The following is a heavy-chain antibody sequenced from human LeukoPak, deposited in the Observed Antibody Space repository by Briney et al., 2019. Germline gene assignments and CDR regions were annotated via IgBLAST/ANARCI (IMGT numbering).Heavy chain of an antibody. V-gene: IGHV7-4-1*02. J-gene: IGHJ6*03. CDR3: AREERTESGSNWGDYYYYMDV. D-gene: IGHD7-27*01. CDR2: INTNTGNP. Sequence: GASVKVSCKASGYTFTSYAMNWVRQAPGQGLEWMGWINTNTGNPTYAQGFTGRFVFSLDTSVSTAYLQISSLKAEDTAVYYCAREERTESGSNWGDYYYYMDVWGKGTTVTVSS. CDR1: GYTFTSYA.